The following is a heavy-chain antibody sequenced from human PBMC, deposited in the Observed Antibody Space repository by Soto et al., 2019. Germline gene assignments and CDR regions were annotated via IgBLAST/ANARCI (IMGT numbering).Heavy chain of an antibody. CDR3: ASTRGKWELPPYNWFDP. J-gene: IGHJ5*02. CDR1: GGSISSYY. CDR2: IYYSGST. Sequence: KTSETLSLTCTVSGGSISSYYWSWIRQSPGKGLEWIGYIYYSGSTNYNPSLKSRVTISVDTSKNQFSLKLSSVTAADTAVYYCASTRGKWELPPYNWFDPWGQGTLVTVSS. V-gene: IGHV4-59*01. D-gene: IGHD1-26*01.